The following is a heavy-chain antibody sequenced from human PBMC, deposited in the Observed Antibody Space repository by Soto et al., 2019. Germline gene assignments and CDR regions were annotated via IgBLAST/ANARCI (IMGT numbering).Heavy chain of an antibody. J-gene: IGHJ4*02. CDR3: ARDNYFDY. V-gene: IGHV4-59*01. Sequence: SETLSLTCTVSGGSISSYYWSWIRQPPGKGLEWIGYIHYSGSTNYNPSLESRVTMSVDTSKNQFSLKLSSVIAADTAIYFCARDNYFDYWGQGTLVTVSS. CDR1: GGSISSYY. CDR2: IHYSGST.